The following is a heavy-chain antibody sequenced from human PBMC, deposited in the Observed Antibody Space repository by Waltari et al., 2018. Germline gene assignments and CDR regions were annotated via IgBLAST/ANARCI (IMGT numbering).Heavy chain of an antibody. J-gene: IGHJ5*02. V-gene: IGHV7-4-1*02. CDR2: ITTKTGNP. Sequence: QVQLVQSGSEWKKPGASVKVSCKAYGYSFTNYAINWVRQAPGQGLGLMGWITTKTGNPTYTHGFTRRFVFSLDTSVSTAYLQINDLKAEDTAIYYCAREVVPAAKIVVNWFDPWGQGTQVTVSS. D-gene: IGHD2-2*01. CDR3: AREVVPAAKIVVNWFDP. CDR1: GYSFTNYA.